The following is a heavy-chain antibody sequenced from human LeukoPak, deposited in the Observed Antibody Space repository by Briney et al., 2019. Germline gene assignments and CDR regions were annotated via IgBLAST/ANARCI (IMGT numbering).Heavy chain of an antibody. J-gene: IGHJ6*03. V-gene: IGHV1-69*13. CDR1: GGTFSSYA. D-gene: IGHD2-2*02. CDR3: ARGTVVPAAIAHEQQPYYYYYMDV. CDR2: IIPIFGTA. Sequence: GASVKVSCKASGGTFSSYAISWVRQAPGQGLEWMGGIIPIFGTANYAQKFQGRVTITADESTSTAYMELSSLRSEDTAVYYCARGTVVPAAIAHEQQPYYYYYMDVWGKGTTVTVSS.